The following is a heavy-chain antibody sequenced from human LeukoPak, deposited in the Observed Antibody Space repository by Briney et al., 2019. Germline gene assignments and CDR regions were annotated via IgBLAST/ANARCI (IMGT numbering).Heavy chain of an antibody. V-gene: IGHV3-48*03. D-gene: IGHD3-10*02. CDR2: ISSSGSTI. Sequence: GGSLRLSCAASGFTFSSSEMNWVREAPGKGLEWVSYISSSGSTIYYADSVKGRFTISRDNAKNSLYLQMNSLRAEDTAVYYCAELGITMIGGVWGKGTTVTISS. CDR3: AELGITMIGGV. CDR1: GFTFSSSE. J-gene: IGHJ6*04.